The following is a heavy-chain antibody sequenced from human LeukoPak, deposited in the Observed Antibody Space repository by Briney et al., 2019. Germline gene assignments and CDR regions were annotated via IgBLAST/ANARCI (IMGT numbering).Heavy chain of an antibody. J-gene: IGHJ4*02. V-gene: IGHV3-23*01. CDR2: ISVSGANT. CDR3: ASVYPTGSTVARETYTSSWYNYAF. CDR1: GFTFSNYA. Sequence: PGGSLRLSCAASGFTFSNYALSWVRQAPGKGLDWVSSISVSGANTYYADSVKGRFTISRDNSKNTLSLQMNSLRAEDTAVYYCASVYPTGSTVARETYTSSWYNYAFWGQGALVTVSS. D-gene: IGHD6-13*01.